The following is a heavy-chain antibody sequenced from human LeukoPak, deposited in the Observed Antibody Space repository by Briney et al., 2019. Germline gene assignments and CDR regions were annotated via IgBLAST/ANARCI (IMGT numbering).Heavy chain of an antibody. CDR2: ISHDGDNK. D-gene: IGHD3-22*01. J-gene: IGHJ4*02. Sequence: GGSLRLSCAASRFTFSSYAMHWVRQAPGKGLEWVAIISHDGDNKFYADSVKGRFTISRDNSKNTLYLQMNSLGAEDTAVYYCASTLPSDSSGYYYVGYLDYWGQGTLVTVSS. CDR3: ASTLPSDSSGYYYVGYLDY. V-gene: IGHV3-30*17. CDR1: RFTFSSYA.